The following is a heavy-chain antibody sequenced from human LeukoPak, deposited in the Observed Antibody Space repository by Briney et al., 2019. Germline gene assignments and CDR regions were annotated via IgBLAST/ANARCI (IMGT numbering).Heavy chain of an antibody. CDR3: AKEDCSNTNCYSPLDF. CDR1: GFTFSDYS. Sequence: GGSLRLSCAASGFTFSDYSMNWVRQAPGKGLEWVSYISSSSSTICYADSVKGRFTISRDNAKNSLYLQLNSLSAEDTAIYHCAKEDCSNTNCYSPLDFWGQGTQVTVSS. V-gene: IGHV3-48*04. J-gene: IGHJ4*02. CDR2: ISSSSSTI. D-gene: IGHD2-2*01.